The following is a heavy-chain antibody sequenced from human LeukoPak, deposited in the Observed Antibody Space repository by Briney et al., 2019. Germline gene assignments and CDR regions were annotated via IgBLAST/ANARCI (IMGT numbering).Heavy chain of an antibody. CDR1: GYSISSGYY. Sequence: ASETLSLTCTVSGYSISSGYYWGWIRQPPGKGLEWIGSIYYSGTTYYNPSLTSRVTMSVDTSKNQFSLKLSSVTAADTAVYYCAGDRDYYDSSGYFIDYWGQGTLVTVSS. CDR2: IYYSGTT. D-gene: IGHD3-22*01. J-gene: IGHJ4*02. V-gene: IGHV4-38-2*02. CDR3: AGDRDYYDSSGYFIDY.